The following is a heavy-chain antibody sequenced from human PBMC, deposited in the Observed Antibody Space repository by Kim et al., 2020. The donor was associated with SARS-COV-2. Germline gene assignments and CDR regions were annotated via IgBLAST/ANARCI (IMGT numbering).Heavy chain of an antibody. Sequence: SETLSLTCAVYGGSFSGYYWSWIRQPPGKGLEWIGEINHSGSTNYNPSLKSRVTISVDTSKNQFSLKLSSVTAADTAVYYCARGSGRAARRWFDPWGQGTLVTVSS. CDR2: INHSGST. V-gene: IGHV4-34*01. D-gene: IGHD6-6*01. J-gene: IGHJ5*02. CDR3: ARGSGRAARRWFDP. CDR1: GGSFSGYY.